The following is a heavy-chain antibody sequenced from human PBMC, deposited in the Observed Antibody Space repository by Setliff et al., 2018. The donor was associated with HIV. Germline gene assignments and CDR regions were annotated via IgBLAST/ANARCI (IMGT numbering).Heavy chain of an antibody. J-gene: IGHJ3*02. Sequence: SETLSLTCTVSGASISGFYWSWIRQPPGKGLEWIGYFSYSVITNYNPSLKSRVTISVDTSKNQFSLNLNSVTAADTAVYYCARDYTNAFDIWGQGTMVTVSS. CDR2: FSYSVIT. D-gene: IGHD3-16*01. V-gene: IGHV4-59*01. CDR3: ARDYTNAFDI. CDR1: GASISGFY.